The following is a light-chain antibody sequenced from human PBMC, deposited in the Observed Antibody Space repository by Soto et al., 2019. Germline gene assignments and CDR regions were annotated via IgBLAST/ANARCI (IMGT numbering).Light chain of an antibody. CDR1: QSFSNNY. Sequence: EIVLTQSPGTLSLSPGERATLSCRASQSFSNNYLAWYQQKPGQAPRLLIFGASSRATGIPDRFSGSGSGTDFTLTISRLEPEDFAVYYCKQYRDSRTFGQGTKVDIK. V-gene: IGKV3-20*01. CDR3: KQYRDSRT. CDR2: GAS. J-gene: IGKJ1*01.